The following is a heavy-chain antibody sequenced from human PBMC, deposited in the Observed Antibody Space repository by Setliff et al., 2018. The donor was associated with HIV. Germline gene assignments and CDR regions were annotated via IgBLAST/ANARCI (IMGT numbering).Heavy chain of an antibody. CDR2: INPSGGST. CDR1: GYTFTSYY. Sequence: ASVKVSCKASGYTFTSYYMHWVRQAPGQGLEWMGIINPSGGSTSYAQKFQGRVTMTRDTSTSTVYMELSRLRSDDTAMYYCAKDGGELCWGQGTLVTVSS. J-gene: IGHJ4*02. CDR3: AKDGGELC. D-gene: IGHD2-21*01. V-gene: IGHV1-46*01.